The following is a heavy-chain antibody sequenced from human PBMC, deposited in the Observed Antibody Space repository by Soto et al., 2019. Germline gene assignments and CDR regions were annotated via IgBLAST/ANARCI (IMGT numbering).Heavy chain of an antibody. J-gene: IGHJ6*02. D-gene: IGHD2-2*02. Sequence: GGSLRLSCAASGFTFSSYGMHWVRQAPGKGLEWVAVISYDGSNKYYADSVKGRFTISRDNSKNTLYLQMNSLRAEDTAVYYCAKEGYQLLYEYYYYGMDVWGQGTTVTVSS. CDR1: GFTFSSYG. CDR3: AKEGYQLLYEYYYYGMDV. V-gene: IGHV3-30*18. CDR2: ISYDGSNK.